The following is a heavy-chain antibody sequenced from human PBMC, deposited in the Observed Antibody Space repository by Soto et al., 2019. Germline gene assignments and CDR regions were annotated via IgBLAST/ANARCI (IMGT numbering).Heavy chain of an antibody. CDR3: ARGGSRKQQLVTLVYYGMDV. V-gene: IGHV4-59*01. D-gene: IGHD6-13*01. J-gene: IGHJ6*02. CDR2: IYYSGST. Sequence: GPGPRVSSETLSLTCTVSGGSISSYYWSWIRQPPGKGLEWIGYIYYSGSTNYNPSLKSRVTISVDTSKNQFSLKLSSVTAADTAVYYCARGGSRKQQLVTLVYYGMDVWGQGTTVTVSS. CDR1: GGSISSYY.